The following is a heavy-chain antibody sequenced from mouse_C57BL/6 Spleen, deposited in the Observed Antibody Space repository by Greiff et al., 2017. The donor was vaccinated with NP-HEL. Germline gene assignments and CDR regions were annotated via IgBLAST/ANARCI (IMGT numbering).Heavy chain of an antibody. CDR2: IRSKSNNYAT. J-gene: IGHJ4*01. CDR1: GFSFNTYA. V-gene: IGHV10-1*01. Sequence: EVQLVESGGGLVQPKGSLKLSCAASGFSFNTYAMNWVRQAPGKGLEWVARIRSKSNNYATYYADSVKDRFTISRDDSESMLYLQMNNLKTEDTAMYYCVRQGGYDAMDCWGQGTSVTVSS. CDR3: VRQGGYDAMDC.